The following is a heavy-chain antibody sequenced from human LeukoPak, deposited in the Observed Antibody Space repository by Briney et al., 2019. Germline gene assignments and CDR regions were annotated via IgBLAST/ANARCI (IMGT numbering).Heavy chain of an antibody. CDR1: GYTFTSYG. Sequence: ASVNVSCKASGYTFTSYGIIWVRQAPGLGLEWMGWINTYRHDPNYAKKFQGRVAMTTDTSTRTAYMELRSLTSDDTAMYYCARGDIDSSGYYLNWIDPWGQGTLVTVSS. CDR3: ARGDIDSSGYYLNWIDP. J-gene: IGHJ5*02. D-gene: IGHD3-22*01. V-gene: IGHV1-18*01. CDR2: INTYRHDP.